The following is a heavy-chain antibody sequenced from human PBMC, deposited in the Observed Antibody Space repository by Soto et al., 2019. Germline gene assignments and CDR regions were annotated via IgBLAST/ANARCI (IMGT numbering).Heavy chain of an antibody. J-gene: IGHJ4*02. CDR1: GGSISSGGYY. Sequence: QVQLQEPGPGLVKPSQTLSLTCTVSGGSISSGGYYWSWIRQHPGKGLEWIGYLYYSGSTYYNPSLKSRVTISVDPSKNQFSLKLSSVTAADTAVYYCARWDDGDSYFDYWGKGTLVTVSS. D-gene: IGHD4-17*01. CDR2: LYYSGST. CDR3: ARWDDGDSYFDY. V-gene: IGHV4-31*03.